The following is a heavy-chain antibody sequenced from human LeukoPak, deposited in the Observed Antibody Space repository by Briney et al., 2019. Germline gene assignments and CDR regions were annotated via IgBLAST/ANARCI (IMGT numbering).Heavy chain of an antibody. CDR3: ASSLTPGDGYDSRPFDY. CDR2: ISSRSSYT. Sequence: GGSLRLSCAASGFTFSDYYMSWIRQAPGKGLEWVSYISSRSSYTKYADSVKGRFTISRDNAKNSLHLQMNSLRAEDTAVYYCASSLTPGDGYDSRPFDYWGQGTLVTVSS. CDR1: GFTFSDYY. V-gene: IGHV3-11*06. D-gene: IGHD5-24*01. J-gene: IGHJ4*02.